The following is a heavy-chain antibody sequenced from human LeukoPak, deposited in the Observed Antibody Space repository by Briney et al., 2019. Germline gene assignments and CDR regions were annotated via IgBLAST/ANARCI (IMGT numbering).Heavy chain of an antibody. CDR3: ARDMRFSVWGSYRPLGY. V-gene: IGHV3-43D*03. CDR1: GFTFDDYA. D-gene: IGHD3-16*02. J-gene: IGHJ4*02. Sequence: GGSLRLSCAASGFTFDDYAMHWVRQAPGKGLEWVSLISWDGGSTYYADSVKGRFTISRDNAKNSLYLQMNSLRAEDTAVYYCARDMRFSVWGSYRPLGYWGQGTLVTVSS. CDR2: ISWDGGST.